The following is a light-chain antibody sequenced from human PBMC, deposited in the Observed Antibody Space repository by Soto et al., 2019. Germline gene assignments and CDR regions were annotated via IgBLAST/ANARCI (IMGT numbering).Light chain of an antibody. J-gene: IGKJ5*01. CDR1: QDIAGY. CDR2: GAS. CDR3: HQDYSLPMT. Sequence: DRRVTQSPSSVSASVGARVTITCRATQDIAGYLALYEHKAGRTAELLIHGASRLQGGVPAGFSGRGSGTEYTLRLNSLQTEDFATYPCHQDYSLPMTLGQGTRMDI. V-gene: IGKV1D-12*01.